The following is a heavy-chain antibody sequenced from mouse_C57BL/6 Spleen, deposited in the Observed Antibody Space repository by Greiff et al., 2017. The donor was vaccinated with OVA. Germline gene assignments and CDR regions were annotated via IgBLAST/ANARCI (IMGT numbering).Heavy chain of an antibody. J-gene: IGHJ4*01. CDR2: IDPSDSYT. D-gene: IGHD2-1*01. CDR3: ATNYVNAMDY. CDR1: GYTFTSYW. V-gene: IGHV1-69*01. Sequence: VQLQQPGAELVMPGASVKLSCKASGYTFTSYWMHWVKQRPGQGLEWIGEIDPSDSYTNYNQKFKGKSTLTVDKSSSTAYMQLSSLTSEDSAVYYCATNYVNAMDYWGQGTSVTVSS.